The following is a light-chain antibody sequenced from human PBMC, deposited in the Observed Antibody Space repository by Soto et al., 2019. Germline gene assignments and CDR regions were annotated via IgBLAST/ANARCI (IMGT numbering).Light chain of an antibody. V-gene: IGLV1-40*01. CDR1: SGNMGAGYH. J-gene: IGLJ1*01. CDR3: QSSDSRLSGSDV. Sequence: QSVLTQPPSVSGAPGQRVTISCTGSSGNMGAGYHVHWYQQLPGAAPKLLIFGDSNRPSGVPDRFSGSKSGTSASLAITGLQADDEADYYCQSSDSRLSGSDVFGTGTKVTVL. CDR2: GDS.